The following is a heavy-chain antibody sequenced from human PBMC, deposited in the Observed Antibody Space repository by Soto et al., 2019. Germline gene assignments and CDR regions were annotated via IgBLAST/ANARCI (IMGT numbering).Heavy chain of an antibody. J-gene: IGHJ4*02. CDR1: GGSHW. V-gene: IGHV4-4*02. Sequence: QVQLQEPGPGLVKPSGTLSLTCTVSGGSHWYSWVRQAPGKGLEWIGQIFHDGRASYDPSLQSQVTISIDKSRNQISLNVPSLTAADTAIYYCALHEGYALHSWGQGALVVVSS. CDR3: ALHEGYALHS. D-gene: IGHD2-2*01. CDR2: IFHDGRA.